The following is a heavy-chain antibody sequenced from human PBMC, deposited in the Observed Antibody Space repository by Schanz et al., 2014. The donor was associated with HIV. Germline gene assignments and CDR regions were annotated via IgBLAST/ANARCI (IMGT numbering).Heavy chain of an antibody. CDR3: ARDAASHSYGSTMDV. V-gene: IGHV3-7*01. CDR2: IKTDGSEQ. J-gene: IGHJ6*02. Sequence: EVQLVESGGGLVQPGGSLRLSCAASGFIFRNFWMTWVRQVPGKGLEWVAHIKTDGSEQRYVDSVKGRFTISRDNAKNSVYLQMNSLRGEDTAVYYCARDAASHSYGSTMDVWGQGTTVTVSS. D-gene: IGHD5-18*01. CDR1: GFIFRNFW.